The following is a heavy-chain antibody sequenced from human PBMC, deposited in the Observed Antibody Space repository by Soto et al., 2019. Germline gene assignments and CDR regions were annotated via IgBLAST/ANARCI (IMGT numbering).Heavy chain of an antibody. CDR3: AKGLYYDD. CDR2: SSGSGAST. CDR1: GFSFSSYA. V-gene: IGHV3-23*01. D-gene: IGHD3-16*01. Sequence: EVRLLESGGGLVQPGGSRRLSCAASGFSFSSYAMSWVRQAPGKGLEWVSASSGSGASTHYADSVKGRFTVSRDNSRNTLDLQMNSLRAEDTAVYFCAKGLYYDDWGQGTLVTVSS. J-gene: IGHJ4*02.